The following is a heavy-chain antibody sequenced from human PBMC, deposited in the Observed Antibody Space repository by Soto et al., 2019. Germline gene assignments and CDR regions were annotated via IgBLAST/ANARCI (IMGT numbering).Heavy chain of an antibody. V-gene: IGHV4-34*01. Sequence: QVQLQQWGAGLLKPSETLSLTCAVYGGSFSGFYWSWVRQPPGKGLEWVGEIHHSGGTNYYPSLKSRVTISVDTSKNQFSLKLSSVTAADTAVYYCARGSVRDFKKNYFDYWGQGTLVTVSS. CDR2: IHHSGGT. CDR1: GGSFSGFY. D-gene: IGHD3-3*01. CDR3: ARGSVRDFKKNYFDY. J-gene: IGHJ4*02.